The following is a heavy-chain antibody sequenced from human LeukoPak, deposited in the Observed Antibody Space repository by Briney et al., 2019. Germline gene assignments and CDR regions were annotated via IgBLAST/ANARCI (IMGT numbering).Heavy chain of an antibody. V-gene: IGHV1-69*01. D-gene: IGHD1-26*01. CDR3: ARDPIVGATYYYYGMDV. CDR2: IIPIFGTA. Sequence: ASVKVSCKASGGTFSSYAISWVRQAPGQGLEWMGGIIPIFGTANYAQKFQGRVTITADESTSTAYMELSSLRSEDTAVYYCARDPIVGATYYYYGMDVWGHGTTVTVSS. J-gene: IGHJ6*02. CDR1: GGTFSSYA.